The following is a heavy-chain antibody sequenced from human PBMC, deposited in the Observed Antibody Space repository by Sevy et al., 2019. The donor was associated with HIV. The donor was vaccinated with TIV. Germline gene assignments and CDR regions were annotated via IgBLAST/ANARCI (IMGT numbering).Heavy chain of an antibody. Sequence: GGSLRLSCAASGFTFSSYAMSWVRQAPGKGLEWVSAISGSGGSTYYADSVKGRFTISRDNSKNTLYLQMNSLRAEDTAVYYCAEAWGSGSYYNTYWYFDLWGRGTLVTVSS. J-gene: IGHJ2*01. V-gene: IGHV3-23*01. CDR1: GFTFSSYA. CDR2: ISGSGGST. D-gene: IGHD3-10*01. CDR3: AEAWGSGSYYNTYWYFDL.